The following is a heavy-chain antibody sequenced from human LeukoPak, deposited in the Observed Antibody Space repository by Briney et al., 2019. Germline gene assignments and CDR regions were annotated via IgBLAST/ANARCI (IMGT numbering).Heavy chain of an antibody. CDR3: ARVEYSGSYRTFDY. D-gene: IGHD1-26*01. CDR1: GGSFSGYY. J-gene: IGHJ4*02. V-gene: IGHV4-34*01. Sequence: LSETLSLTCAVYGGSFSGYYWSWIRQPPGKGLEWIGEINHSGSTNYNPSLKSRVTISVDTSRNQFSLKLSSVTAADTAVYYCARVEYSGSYRTFDYWGQGTLVTVSS. CDR2: INHSGST.